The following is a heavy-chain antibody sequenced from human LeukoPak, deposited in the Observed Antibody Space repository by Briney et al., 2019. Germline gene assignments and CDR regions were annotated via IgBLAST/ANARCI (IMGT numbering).Heavy chain of an antibody. V-gene: IGHV1-3*01. J-gene: IGHJ5*02. Sequence: ASVKVSCKASGYTFISYAMHWVRQAPGQRLEWMGWINAGNGNTKYSQKFQGRVTITRDTSASTAYMELSSPRSEDTAVYYCARDRHDILTGDNWFDPWGQGTLVTVSS. D-gene: IGHD3-9*01. CDR2: INAGNGNT. CDR1: GYTFISYA. CDR3: ARDRHDILTGDNWFDP.